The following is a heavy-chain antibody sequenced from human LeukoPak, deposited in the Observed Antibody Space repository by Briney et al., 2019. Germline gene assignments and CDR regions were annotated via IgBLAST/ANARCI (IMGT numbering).Heavy chain of an antibody. CDR2: ISSSSNHI. D-gene: IGHD4-23*01. V-gene: IGHV3-21*05. CDR1: GFTFSTFN. CDR3: ARGTTVVRLDY. Sequence: GGSLRLSCAASGFTFSTFNMNWVRQAPGKGLEWVSYISSSSNHIYYADSVKGRFTISRDNDKNSLYLQMNSLRAEDTAVYYCARGTTVVRLDYWGQGTLVTVSS. J-gene: IGHJ4*02.